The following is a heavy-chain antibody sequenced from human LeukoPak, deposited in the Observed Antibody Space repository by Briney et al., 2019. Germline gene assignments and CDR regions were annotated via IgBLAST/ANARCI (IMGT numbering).Heavy chain of an antibody. J-gene: IGHJ4*02. Sequence: PSETLSLTCTVSSGSISSSNYYWGWIRQPPGKGLEWIGNIYYSGSTYYNPSFKSRLTISVDTSKNQFSLKLSSVTAADTAVYYCASLRTGDFDYWGQGALVTVSS. CDR2: IYYSGST. CDR3: ASLRTGDFDY. V-gene: IGHV4-39*01. CDR1: SGSISSSNYY. D-gene: IGHD3-10*01.